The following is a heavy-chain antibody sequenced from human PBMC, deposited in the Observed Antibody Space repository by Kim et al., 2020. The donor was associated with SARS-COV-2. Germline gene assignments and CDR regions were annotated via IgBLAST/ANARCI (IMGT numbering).Heavy chain of an antibody. J-gene: IGHJ6*02. CDR3: ARDLGYKGSYGMDV. V-gene: IGHV3-21*01. Sequence: GGSLRLSCAASGFTFSSYSMNWVRQAPGKGLEWVSSISSSSSYIYYADSVKGRFTISRDNAKNSLYLQMNSLRAEDTAVYYCARDLGYKGSYGMDVWGQGTTVTVSS. D-gene: IGHD5-12*01. CDR2: ISSSSSYI. CDR1: GFTFSSYS.